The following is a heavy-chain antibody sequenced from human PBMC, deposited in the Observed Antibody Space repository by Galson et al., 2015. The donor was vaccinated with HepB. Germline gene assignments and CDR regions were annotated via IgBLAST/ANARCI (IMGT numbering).Heavy chain of an antibody. CDR2: ISFDGTNE. CDR3: ARDKGWWELLSDY. V-gene: IGHV3-30*03. Sequence: SLRLSCAASGFTFSSYGMHWVRQAPGEGLKWVAIISFDGTNEYYADSVKGRFTISRDNSKNTLYLQMNSLRAEDTAVYYCARDKGWWELLSDYWGQGTLVTVSS. J-gene: IGHJ4*02. D-gene: IGHD1-26*01. CDR1: GFTFSSYG.